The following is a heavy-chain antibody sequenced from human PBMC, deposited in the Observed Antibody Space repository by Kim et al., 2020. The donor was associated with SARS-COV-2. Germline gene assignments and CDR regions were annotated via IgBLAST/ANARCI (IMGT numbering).Heavy chain of an antibody. V-gene: IGHV1-46*01. Sequence: ASVKVSCKASGYTFTSYYMHWVRQAPGQGLEWMGIINPSGGSTSYAQKFQGRVTMTRDTSTSTVYMELSSLRSEDTAVYYCARSRGFIAAAGGAFDIWGQGTMVTVSS. CDR3: ARSRGFIAAAGGAFDI. J-gene: IGHJ3*02. D-gene: IGHD6-13*01. CDR1: GYTFTSYY. CDR2: INPSGGST.